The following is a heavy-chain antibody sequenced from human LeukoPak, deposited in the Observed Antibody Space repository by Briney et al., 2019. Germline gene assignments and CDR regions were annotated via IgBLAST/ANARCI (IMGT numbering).Heavy chain of an antibody. Sequence: PSETLSLTCAVYGGSFSGYYWSWIRQPPGKGLEWTGEINHSGSTNYNPSLKSRVTISVDTSKNQFSLKLSSVTAADTAVYYCARAGYWNYYGSGSYYSFDYWGQGTLVTVSS. CDR1: GGSFSGYY. CDR3: ARAGYWNYYGSGSYYSFDY. V-gene: IGHV4-34*01. D-gene: IGHD3-10*01. J-gene: IGHJ4*02. CDR2: INHSGST.